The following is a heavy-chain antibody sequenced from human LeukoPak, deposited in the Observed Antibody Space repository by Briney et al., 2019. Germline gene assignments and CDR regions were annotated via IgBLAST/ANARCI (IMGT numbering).Heavy chain of an antibody. CDR2: ISGSGGST. V-gene: IGHV3-23*01. CDR1: GFTFSSYA. J-gene: IGHJ4*02. D-gene: IGHD3-9*01. CDR3: AKSFNYDILTGYYYYFDY. Sequence: QTGGSLRLSCAASGFTFSSYAMSWVRQAPGKGLEWVSAISGSGGSTYYADSVKGRFTISRDNSQNTLYLQMNSLRAEDTAVYYCAKSFNYDILTGYYYYFDYWGQGTLVTVSS.